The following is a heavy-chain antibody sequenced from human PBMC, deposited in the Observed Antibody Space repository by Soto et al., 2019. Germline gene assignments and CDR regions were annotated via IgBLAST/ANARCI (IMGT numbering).Heavy chain of an antibody. CDR1: GFTFYDAW. J-gene: IGHJ3*02. CDR2: IKAKTDGGTT. D-gene: IGHD2-2*01. CDR3: TTERCTGTNCYVKNAFDS. V-gene: IGHV3-15*01. Sequence: PGGSLRLSCAASGFTFYDAWMTWVRQAPGKGLEWVGRIKAKTDGGTTDYAAPVKGRFTISRDDSKNTVYLQMNSLKIEDTGVYYCTTERCTGTNCYVKNAFDSWGQGTMVTASS.